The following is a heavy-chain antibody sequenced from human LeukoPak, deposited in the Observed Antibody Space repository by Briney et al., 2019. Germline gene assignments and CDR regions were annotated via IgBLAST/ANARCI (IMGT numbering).Heavy chain of an antibody. CDR3: ARGEEHGSGTVQFDY. CDR2: VYHGGST. CDR1: GGPISSSNW. V-gene: IGHV4-4*02. Sequence: SETLSLTCAVSGGPISSSNWWSWVRQPPGKGLEWIGEVYHGGSTNFNPSLKSRVTISVDRSKNQFSLRLSSVTAADTAVYYCARGEEHGSGTVQFDYWGQGTLVTVSS. D-gene: IGHD3-10*01. J-gene: IGHJ4*02.